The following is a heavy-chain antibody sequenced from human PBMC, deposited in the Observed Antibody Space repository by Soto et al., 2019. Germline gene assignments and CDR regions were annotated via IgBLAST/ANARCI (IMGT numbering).Heavy chain of an antibody. D-gene: IGHD4-17*01. CDR3: AKLPPGDA. CDR1: GFSVSGNY. J-gene: IGHJ4*02. CDR2: IHSGGNT. V-gene: IGHV3-53*01. Sequence: EVQVVESGGGLIQPGGSLRLSCAASGFSVSGNYMTWVRQALGKGLEWVSVIHSGGNTYYADSVKGRFTISRDNSKNTVSLQMNSLRAEDTALYYCAKLPPGDAWGQGTLVTVSS.